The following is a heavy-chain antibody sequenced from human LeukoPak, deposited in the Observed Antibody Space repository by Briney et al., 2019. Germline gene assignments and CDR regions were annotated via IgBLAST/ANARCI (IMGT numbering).Heavy chain of an antibody. CDR1: GFTFSSYS. Sequence: GGSLRLSCAASGFTFSSYSMNWVRQAPGKGLEWVSSISSSSSYIYYADSVKGRFTISRDNAKNSLYLQMNSLRAEDTAVYYCARVSAVAGTGSYYYYYGMDVWGQGTTVTVSS. CDR3: ARVSAVAGTGSYYYYYGMDV. CDR2: ISSSSSYI. J-gene: IGHJ6*02. V-gene: IGHV3-21*01. D-gene: IGHD6-19*01.